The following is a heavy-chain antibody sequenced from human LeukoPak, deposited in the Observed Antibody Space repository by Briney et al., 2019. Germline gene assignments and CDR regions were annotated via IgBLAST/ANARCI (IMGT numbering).Heavy chain of an antibody. V-gene: IGHV5-51*01. CDR2: IYPGDSDT. D-gene: IGHD1-26*01. CDR3: ARQARYSGSYFRSGMDV. CDR1: GYSFTSYW. Sequence: GESLKISCKGSGYSFTSYWIGWVRQMPGKGLEWMGIIYPGDSDTRYSPSSQGQVTISADKSISTAYLQWSSLKASDTAMYYCARQARYSGSYFRSGMDVWGQGTTVTVSS. J-gene: IGHJ6*02.